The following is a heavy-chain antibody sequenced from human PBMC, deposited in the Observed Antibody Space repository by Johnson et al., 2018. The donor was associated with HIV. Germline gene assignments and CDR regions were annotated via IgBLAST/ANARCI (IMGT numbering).Heavy chain of an antibody. CDR3: ARAHYDSSGYLLKGGAFDI. J-gene: IGHJ3*02. V-gene: IGHV3-66*01. Sequence: VQLVESGGDLVQPGGSLRLSCAVSGFTVSSNYMSWVRRAPGKGLEWVSVIYSGGRTYYADSVTGRFTISRDNSKNTVYLQMNRLRAEDTAVYYCARAHYDSSGYLLKGGAFDIWGQGTMVTVSS. D-gene: IGHD3-22*01. CDR1: GFTVSSNY. CDR2: IYSGGRT.